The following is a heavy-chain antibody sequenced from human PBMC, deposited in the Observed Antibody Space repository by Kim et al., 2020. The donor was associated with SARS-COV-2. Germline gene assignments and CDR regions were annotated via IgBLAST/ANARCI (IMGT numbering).Heavy chain of an antibody. CDR2: INHSGST. Sequence: SETLSLTCAVYGGSFSGYYWSWIRQPPGKGLEWIGEINHSGSTNYNPSLKSRVTISVDTSKNQFSLKLSSVTAADTAVYYCARGHIYDFWSGYYLDYWGQGTLVTVSS. CDR1: GGSFSGYY. CDR3: ARGHIYDFWSGYYLDY. D-gene: IGHD3-3*01. V-gene: IGHV4-34*01. J-gene: IGHJ4*02.